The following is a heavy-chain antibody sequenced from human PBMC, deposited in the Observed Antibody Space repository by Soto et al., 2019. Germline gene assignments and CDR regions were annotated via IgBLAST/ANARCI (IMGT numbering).Heavy chain of an antibody. CDR2: ISYDGSNK. J-gene: IGHJ6*02. CDR1: GFTFSSYG. CDR3: AKVIIPRGIAAAGISFGMDV. D-gene: IGHD6-13*01. V-gene: IGHV3-30*18. Sequence: GGSLRLSCAASGFTFSSYGMHWVRQAPGKGLEWVAVISYDGSNKYYADSVKGRFTISRDNSKNTLYLQMNSLRAEDTAVYYCAKVIIPRGIAAAGISFGMDVWGQGTTVTVSS.